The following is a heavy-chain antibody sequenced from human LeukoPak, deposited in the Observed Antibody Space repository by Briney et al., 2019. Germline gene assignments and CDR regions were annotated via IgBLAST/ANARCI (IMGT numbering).Heavy chain of an antibody. CDR3: ARAGYRSGGSCYTFDY. Sequence: SETLSLTCAVYGGSFSGYYWSWIRQPAGKGLEWIGRIYTSGSTNYNPSLKSRVTISVDTSKNQFSLKLSSVTAADTAVYYCARAGYRSGGSCYTFDYWGQGTLVTVSS. CDR1: GGSFSGYY. CDR2: IYTSGST. V-gene: IGHV4-59*10. J-gene: IGHJ4*02. D-gene: IGHD2-15*01.